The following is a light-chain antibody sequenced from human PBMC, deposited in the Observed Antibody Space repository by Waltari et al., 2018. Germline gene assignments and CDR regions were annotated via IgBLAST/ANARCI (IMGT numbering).Light chain of an antibody. CDR2: SNN. V-gene: IGLV1-47*02. CDR1: SPNIGSNF. Sequence: QSVLTQPPSASGTPGQRVTISCSGSSPNIGSNFLYWYQQLPGPAPKLLIYSNNQRPSGIPDRFSGSKSGTSASLTISGLRSEDGADYYCAAWDDSVGGVFGGGTKLTVL. CDR3: AAWDDSVGGV. J-gene: IGLJ3*02.